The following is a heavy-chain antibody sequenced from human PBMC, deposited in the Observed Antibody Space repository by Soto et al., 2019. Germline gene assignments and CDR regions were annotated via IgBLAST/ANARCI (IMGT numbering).Heavy chain of an antibody. J-gene: IGHJ4*02. CDR3: ARVGRSVPAAIPNVDY. Sequence: GASVKVSCKASGYTFTSYGISWVRQAPGQGLEWMGWISAYNGNTNYAQKLQGRVTMTTDTSTSTAYMELRSLRSDDTAVYYCARVGRSVPAAIPNVDYWGQGTLVTVSS. V-gene: IGHV1-18*01. D-gene: IGHD2-2*02. CDR1: GYTFTSYG. CDR2: ISAYNGNT.